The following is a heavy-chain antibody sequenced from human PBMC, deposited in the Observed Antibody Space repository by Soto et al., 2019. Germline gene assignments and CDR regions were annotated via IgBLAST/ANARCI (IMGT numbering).Heavy chain of an antibody. Sequence: GSLRLSCAASGFTFSNAWMSWVRQAPGKGLEWVGRIKSKTDGGTTDYAAPVKGRFTISRDDSKNTLYLQMNSLKTEDTAVYYCTTIAVAGKGYYFDYWGQGTLVTVSS. J-gene: IGHJ4*02. V-gene: IGHV3-15*01. CDR3: TTIAVAGKGYYFDY. CDR1: GFTFSNAW. CDR2: IKSKTDGGTT. D-gene: IGHD6-19*01.